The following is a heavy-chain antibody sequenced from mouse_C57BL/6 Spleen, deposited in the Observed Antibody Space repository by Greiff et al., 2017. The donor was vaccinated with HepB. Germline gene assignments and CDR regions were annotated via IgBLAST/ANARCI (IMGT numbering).Heavy chain of an antibody. CDR1: GYTFTSYW. V-gene: IGHV1-52*01. CDR3: ARTTTVVATYWYFDV. Sequence: QVQLQQPGAELVRPGSSVKLSCKASGYTFTSYWMHWVKQRPIQGLEWIGNIDPSDSETHYNQKFKDKATLTVDKSSSTAYMQLSSLTSEDPAVYYCARTTTVVATYWYFDVWGTGTTVTVSS. D-gene: IGHD1-1*01. CDR2: IDPSDSET. J-gene: IGHJ1*03.